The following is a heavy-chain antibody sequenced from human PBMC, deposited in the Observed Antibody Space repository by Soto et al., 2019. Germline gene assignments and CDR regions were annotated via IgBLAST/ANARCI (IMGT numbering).Heavy chain of an antibody. J-gene: IGHJ5*02. CDR1: GYSFTSYW. CDR2: IDPSDSYT. CDR3: ARHLYCGGDCYYWFDP. Sequence: GESLKISCKGCGYSFTSYWISWVRQMPGKGLEWMGRIDPSDSYTKYSPSFQGHVTISADKSISTAYLQWSSLKASDSDIYYCARHLYCGGDCYYWFDPWGQGTLVTVSS. V-gene: IGHV5-10-1*01. D-gene: IGHD2-21*02.